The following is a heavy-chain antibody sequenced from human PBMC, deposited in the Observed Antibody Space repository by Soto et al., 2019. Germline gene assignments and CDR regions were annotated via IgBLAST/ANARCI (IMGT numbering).Heavy chain of an antibody. J-gene: IGHJ5*01. Sequence: GGSLRLSCAASGFNVSSNSIIWVRQAPWKGLEWLSLIHSDANTKYADSVKGRFTISRDSFENTVYLQMNSLRAEDTAVYYCARHVWLESWGQGTLVTVSS. CDR3: ARHVWLES. CDR2: IHSDANT. CDR1: GFNVSSNS. V-gene: IGHV3-53*01.